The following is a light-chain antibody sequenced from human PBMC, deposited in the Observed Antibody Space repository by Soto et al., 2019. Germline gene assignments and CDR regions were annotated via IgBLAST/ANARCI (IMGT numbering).Light chain of an antibody. J-gene: IGKJ1*01. CDR2: LAS. Sequence: DIQMTQSPSTLSASVGDRVTITCRASQSIYSWLAWYQHKLGKAPKLLIYLASSLESGVPSRFSGSGSGTEFTLTISSLQPDDFATYYCQQYNSNSWTFGQGTKVESK. CDR3: QQYNSNSWT. CDR1: QSIYSW. V-gene: IGKV1-5*03.